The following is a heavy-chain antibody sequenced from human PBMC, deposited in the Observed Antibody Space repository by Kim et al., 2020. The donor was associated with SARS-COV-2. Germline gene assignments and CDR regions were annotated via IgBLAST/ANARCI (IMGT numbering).Heavy chain of an antibody. Sequence: SVKVSCKASGGTFSNYAISWVRQAPGQGLEWMGEIIPIFGTANYAQKFQGGVTITADESTSTAYMELSSLRSEDTAVYYCARRPQYYYDSGAYYWGAFDIWGQGTMVTVSS. CDR2: IIPIFGTA. CDR3: ARRPQYYYDSGAYYWGAFDI. J-gene: IGHJ3*02. D-gene: IGHD3-22*01. V-gene: IGHV1-69*13. CDR1: GGTFSNYA.